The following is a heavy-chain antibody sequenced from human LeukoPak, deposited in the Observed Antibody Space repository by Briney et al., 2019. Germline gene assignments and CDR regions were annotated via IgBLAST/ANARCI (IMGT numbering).Heavy chain of an antibody. J-gene: IGHJ4*02. CDR3: ARATQDYDILTGYYPAPPDY. CDR1: GYSFTSYG. V-gene: IGHV1-18*01. D-gene: IGHD3-9*01. Sequence: ASVKVSCKASGYSFTSYGISWVRQATGQGLGWVGWISAYNGNTNYAQKLQGRVTMTTDTSKSTAYMELRSLRSNDTAVYYCARATQDYDILTGYYPAPPDYWGQGTLVTVSS. CDR2: ISAYNGNT.